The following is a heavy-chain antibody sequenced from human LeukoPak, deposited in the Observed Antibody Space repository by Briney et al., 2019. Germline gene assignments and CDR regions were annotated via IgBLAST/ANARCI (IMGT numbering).Heavy chain of an antibody. CDR1: GFTFSAYA. Sequence: GGSLRLSCTASGFTFSAYAMMWVRQAPGKGPEWVSAIRGGGGSAFYADSVKGRFTISRDNSKYTLFLQMDSLRAEDTAVYYCARDPNGDYIGAFDMWGPGTMVTVSS. CDR2: IRGGGGSA. V-gene: IGHV3-23*01. D-gene: IGHD4-17*01. J-gene: IGHJ3*02. CDR3: ARDPNGDYIGAFDM.